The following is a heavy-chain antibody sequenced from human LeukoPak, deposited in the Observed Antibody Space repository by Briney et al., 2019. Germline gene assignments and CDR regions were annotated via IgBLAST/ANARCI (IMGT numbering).Heavy chain of an antibody. J-gene: IGHJ4*02. V-gene: IGHV3-48*01. CDR3: ARVSRGSYYVEGYFDY. CDR2: ISSSSSTI. CDR1: GFTFSSYS. Sequence: GGSLRLSCAASGFTFSSYSMSWVRQAPGKGLEWVSYISSSSSTIYYADSVKGRFTISRDNAKNSLYLQMNSLRAEDTAVYYCARVSRGSYYVEGYFDYWGQGTLVTVSS. D-gene: IGHD1-26*01.